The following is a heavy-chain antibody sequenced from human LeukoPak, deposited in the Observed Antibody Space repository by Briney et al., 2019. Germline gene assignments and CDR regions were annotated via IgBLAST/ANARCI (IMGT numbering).Heavy chain of an antibody. Sequence: ASVKVSCTASGYTFTSYGISWVRQAPGQGLEWMGWISAYNGNTNYAQKLQGRVTMTTDTSTSTAYMELRSLRSDDTAVYYCARVHVETAQYYYDSSGYYFDYWGQGTLVTVSS. CDR2: ISAYNGNT. CDR3: ARVHVETAQYYYDSSGYYFDY. V-gene: IGHV1-18*01. J-gene: IGHJ4*02. CDR1: GYTFTSYG. D-gene: IGHD3-22*01.